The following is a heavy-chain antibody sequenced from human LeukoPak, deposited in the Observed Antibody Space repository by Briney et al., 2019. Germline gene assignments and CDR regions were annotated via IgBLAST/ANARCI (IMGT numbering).Heavy chain of an antibody. CDR2: IYYSGST. CDR3: ARRRLLWFGELLSYYFDY. J-gene: IGHJ4*02. Sequence: PSETLSLTCTVSGGSISSSSYYWGWIRQPPGKGLEWIGTIYYSGSTYYNPSLKSRVTISVDTSKNQFSLKLSSVTAADTAVYYCARRRLLWFGELLSYYFDYWGQGTLVTVSS. V-gene: IGHV4-39*01. D-gene: IGHD3-10*01. CDR1: GGSISSSSYY.